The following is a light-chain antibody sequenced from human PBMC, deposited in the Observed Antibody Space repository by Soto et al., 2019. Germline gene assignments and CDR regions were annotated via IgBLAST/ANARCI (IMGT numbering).Light chain of an antibody. V-gene: IGLV2-14*01. CDR3: SSYTNKNTWV. Sequence: QSVLTQPASVSASPGQSITISCTGTSSDVGDYKYVSWYQQHPGKAPQLMIDEVTSRPSGVSNRFSGSTSGNTASLTISGLQDEDEAAYYCSSYTNKNTWVFGGGTQLTVL. J-gene: IGLJ3*02. CDR1: SSDVGDYKY. CDR2: EVT.